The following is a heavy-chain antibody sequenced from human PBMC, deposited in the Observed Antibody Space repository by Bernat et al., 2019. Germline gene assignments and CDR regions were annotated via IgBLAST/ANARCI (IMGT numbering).Heavy chain of an antibody. D-gene: IGHD3-3*01. Sequence: QLQLQESGPGLGKPSETLSLTCTVSGGSISSSSYYWGWIRQPPGKGLEWIGSIYYSGSTYYNPSLKSRVTISVDTSKNQFSLKLSSVTAADTAVDYCASRPLDFWGGLDYWGQGTLVTVSS. J-gene: IGHJ4*02. V-gene: IGHV4-39*01. CDR3: ASRPLDFWGGLDY. CDR1: GGSISSSSYY. CDR2: IYYSGST.